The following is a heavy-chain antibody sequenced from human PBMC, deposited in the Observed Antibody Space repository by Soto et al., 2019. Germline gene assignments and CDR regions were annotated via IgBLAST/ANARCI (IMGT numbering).Heavy chain of an antibody. J-gene: IGHJ4*02. V-gene: IGHV4-59*01. D-gene: IGHD5-18*01. CDR2: IYYSGST. CDR3: ARGRDTAMVTLFDY. CDR1: GGSISSYY. Sequence: SETLSLTCTVSGGSISSYYWSWIRQPPGKGLEWIGYIYYSGSTNYNPSLKSRVTISVDTSKNQFSLKLSSVTAADTAVYYCARGRDTAMVTLFDYWGQGTLVTV.